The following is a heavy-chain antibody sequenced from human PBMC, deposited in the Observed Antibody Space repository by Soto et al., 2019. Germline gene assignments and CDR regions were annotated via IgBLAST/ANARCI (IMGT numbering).Heavy chain of an antibody. CDR3: ARGGGYCSGGSCYSRFVREYYYYYYMDV. J-gene: IGHJ6*03. CDR2: ISSSGSTI. CDR1: GFTFSDYY. D-gene: IGHD2-15*01. Sequence: GGSLRLSCAASGFTFSDYYMSWIRQAPGKGLEWVSYISSSGSTIYYADSVKGRFTISRDNAKNSLYLQMNSLRAEDTAVYYCARGGGYCSGGSCYSRFVREYYYYYYMDVWGKGTTVTVSS. V-gene: IGHV3-11*01.